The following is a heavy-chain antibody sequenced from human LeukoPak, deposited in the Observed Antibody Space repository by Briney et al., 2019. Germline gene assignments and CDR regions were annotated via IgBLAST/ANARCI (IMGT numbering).Heavy chain of an antibody. D-gene: IGHD3-3*01. J-gene: IGHJ5*02. Sequence: PSETLSLTCAVYGGSFSSYYWSWIRQPPGKGLEWIGYIYYSGSTNYNPSLKSRVTISVDTSKNQFSLKLSSVTAADTAVYYCARSVDDFWSGLSNWFDPWGQGTLVTVSS. CDR2: IYYSGST. CDR3: ARSVDDFWSGLSNWFDP. V-gene: IGHV4-59*01. CDR1: GGSFSSYY.